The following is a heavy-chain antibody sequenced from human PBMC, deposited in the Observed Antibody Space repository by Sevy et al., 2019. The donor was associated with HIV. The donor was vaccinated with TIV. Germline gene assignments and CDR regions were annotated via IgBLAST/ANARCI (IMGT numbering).Heavy chain of an antibody. CDR3: ARGSHDYGDYDRDVGFDY. CDR1: GFTFSSYT. Sequence: GGSLRLSCADSGFTFSSYTMNWVRQAPGKGLEWVSSISSTGNYIYYADSLKGRLSISRDNANNSLYLQMNSLRAEDTAVYYCARGSHDYGDYDRDVGFDYWGQGTLVTVSS. D-gene: IGHD4-17*01. J-gene: IGHJ4*02. CDR2: ISSTGNYI. V-gene: IGHV3-21*01.